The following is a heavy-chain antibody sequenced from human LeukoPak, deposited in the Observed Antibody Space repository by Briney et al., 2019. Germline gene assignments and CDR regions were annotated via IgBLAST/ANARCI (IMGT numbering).Heavy chain of an antibody. V-gene: IGHV4-34*01. Sequence: KPSETLSLTCAVYGGSFSGYYWSWIRQPPGRGLEWIGEINHSGSTNYNPSLKSRVTISVDTSKNQFSLKLSSVTAADTAVYYCARRGWQLYYYYYMDVWGKGTTVTVSS. CDR2: INHSGST. CDR1: GGSFSGYY. CDR3: ARRGWQLYYYYYMDV. D-gene: IGHD6-13*01. J-gene: IGHJ6*03.